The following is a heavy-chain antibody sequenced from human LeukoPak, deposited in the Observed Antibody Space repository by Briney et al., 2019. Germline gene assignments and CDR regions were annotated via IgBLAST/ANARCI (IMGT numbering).Heavy chain of an antibody. CDR1: GFTFSSYG. D-gene: IGHD2-2*02. CDR2: IRYDGSNE. Sequence: GGSLRLSCAASGFTFSSYGMHWVRQAPGKGLEWEAFIRYDGSNEYYADSVKGRFTISRDNSKNTLYLQMNSLRAEDTAVYYCAKDRCSTTSCYKAADYWGQGTLVTVSS. CDR3: AKDRCSTTSCYKAADY. J-gene: IGHJ4*02. V-gene: IGHV3-30*02.